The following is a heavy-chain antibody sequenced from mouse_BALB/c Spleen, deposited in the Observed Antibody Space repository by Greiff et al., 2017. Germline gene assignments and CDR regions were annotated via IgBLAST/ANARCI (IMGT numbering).Heavy chain of an antibody. CDR3: ARAYGYDGTWFAY. D-gene: IGHD2-2*01. V-gene: IGHV2-9*02. CDR1: GFSLTSYG. Sequence: VKVEESGPGLVAPSQSLSITCTVSGFSLTSYGVHWVRQPPGKGLEWLGVIWAGGSTNYNSALMSRLSISKDNSKSQVFLKMNSLQTDDTAMYYCARAYGYDGTWFAYWGQGTLVTVSA. J-gene: IGHJ3*01. CDR2: IWAGGST.